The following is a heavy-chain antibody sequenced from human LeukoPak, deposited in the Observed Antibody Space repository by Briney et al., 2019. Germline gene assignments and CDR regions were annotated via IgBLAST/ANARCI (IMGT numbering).Heavy chain of an antibody. D-gene: IGHD2-15*01. CDR3: ARDLGYCSGGSCKNYGMDV. V-gene: IGHV3-13*01. J-gene: IGHJ6*02. CDR1: GFTFSSYD. CDR2: IGTAGDT. Sequence: GGSLRLSCAASGFTFSSYDMHWVRQATGKGLEWVSAIGTAGDTYYPGSVKGRFTISRENAKNSLYLQMNSLRAGDTAVYYCARDLGYCSGGSCKNYGMDVWGQGTTVTVSS.